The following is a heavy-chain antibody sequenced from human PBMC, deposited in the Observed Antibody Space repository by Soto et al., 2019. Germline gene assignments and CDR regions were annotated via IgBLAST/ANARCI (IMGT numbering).Heavy chain of an antibody. CDR3: AHRRLVRGSNWFDP. CDR1: GFSLNSTGVG. D-gene: IGHD3-10*01. V-gene: IGHV2-5*01. Sequence: QITLKESGPTLVKPTQTLTLTCTFSGFSLNSTGVGVGWIRQPPGKALEWLALISWNNNKLYSPSLRTRLSITKDTSKIQVVLTVTNMDPEDTGTYYCAHRRLVRGSNWFDPWGQGTLVIVSS. J-gene: IGHJ5*02. CDR2: ISWNNNK.